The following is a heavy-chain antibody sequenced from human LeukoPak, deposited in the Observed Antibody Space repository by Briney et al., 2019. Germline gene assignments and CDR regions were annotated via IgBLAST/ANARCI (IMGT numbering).Heavy chain of an antibody. CDR1: GFTFDDFA. J-gene: IGHJ4*02. D-gene: IGHD6-19*01. V-gene: IGHV3-43D*03. CDR3: AKDRVPSSGWYEFDY. CDR2: ISSEGGVT. Sequence: PGGSLRLSCATSGFTFDDFAMQWVRQAPGKGLEWVSLISSEGGVTHYADSVKGRFTISRDNSKNSLYLQMNSLRPEDTALYYCAKDRVPSSGWYEFDYWGQGTLVTVSS.